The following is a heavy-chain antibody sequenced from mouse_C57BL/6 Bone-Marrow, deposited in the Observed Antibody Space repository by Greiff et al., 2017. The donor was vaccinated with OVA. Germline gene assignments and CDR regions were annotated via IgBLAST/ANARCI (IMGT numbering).Heavy chain of an antibody. CDR1: GYTFTSYW. CDR2: IYPGSGST. Sequence: VQLQQPGAELVKPGASVKMSCKASGYTFTSYWITWVKQRPGQGLEWIGDIYPGSGSTNYNEKLKSKATLTVDTSSSTAYMQLSSLTSEDSAVYYCARSGPGGPLYYRIFWGTGTTVTVSS. V-gene: IGHV1-55*01. J-gene: IGHJ1*03. CDR3: ARSGPGGPLYYRIF. D-gene: IGHD2-14*01.